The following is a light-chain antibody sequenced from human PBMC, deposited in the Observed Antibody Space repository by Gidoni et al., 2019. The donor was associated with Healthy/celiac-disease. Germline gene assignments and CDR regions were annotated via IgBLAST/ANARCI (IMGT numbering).Light chain of an antibody. CDR1: QSVSSI. CDR3: QQYNNWPPWT. CDR2: GAS. J-gene: IGKJ1*01. Sequence: EIVMTQSPATLSVSPGERATLSCRASQSVSSILAWYQQKPGQAPRLLIYGASTRATGIPARCSGSGSGTEFTLTISSLQSEDFAVYYCQQYNNWPPWTFXQXTKVDIK. V-gene: IGKV3-15*01.